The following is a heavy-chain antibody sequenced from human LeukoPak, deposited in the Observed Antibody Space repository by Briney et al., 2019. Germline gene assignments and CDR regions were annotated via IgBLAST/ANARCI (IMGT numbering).Heavy chain of an antibody. J-gene: IGHJ4*02. CDR2: ISYDGSDK. Sequence: GGSLRLSCAASGFTFGSYPMHWVRQAPGKGLEWVAAISYDGSDKYYADSVKGRFTISRDNSKNTLYLQMNSLRAEDTAVYYCAKRGVGTAYPYYFDYWGQGTLVTVSS. CDR3: AKRGVGTAYPYYFDY. V-gene: IGHV3-30*18. CDR1: GFTFGSYP. D-gene: IGHD3/OR15-3a*01.